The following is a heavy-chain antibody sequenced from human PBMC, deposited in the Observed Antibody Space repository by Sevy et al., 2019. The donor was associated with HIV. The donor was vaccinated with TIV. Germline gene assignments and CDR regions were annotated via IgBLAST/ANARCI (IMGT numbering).Heavy chain of an antibody. Sequence: ASVKVSCQASGYTFTDYFIHWVRHAPGEGLEWMGGINPNSGGTNYAQKFQGRVTMTRDTSISTAYMELYRLRSDDTAVFYCARDHTYYGSVSPYNYYYMDVWGKGTTVTVSS. J-gene: IGHJ6*03. CDR1: GYTFTDYF. CDR2: INPNSGGT. V-gene: IGHV1-2*02. D-gene: IGHD3-10*01. CDR3: ARDHTYYGSVSPYNYYYMDV.